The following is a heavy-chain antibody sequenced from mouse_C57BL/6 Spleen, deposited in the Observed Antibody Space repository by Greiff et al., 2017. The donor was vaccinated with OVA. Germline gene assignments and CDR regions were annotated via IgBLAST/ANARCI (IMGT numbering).Heavy chain of an antibody. D-gene: IGHD1-1*01. CDR3: ARVDYGSSHGYFDY. Sequence: QVQLQQPGAELVMPGASVKLSCKASGYTFTSYWMHWVKQRPGQGLEWIGEIDPSDSYTNYNQKFKGKSTLTVAKSSSTAYMQLSSLTSEDSAVYYCARVDYGSSHGYFDYWGQGTTLTVSS. CDR1: GYTFTSYW. V-gene: IGHV1-69*01. J-gene: IGHJ2*01. CDR2: IDPSDSYT.